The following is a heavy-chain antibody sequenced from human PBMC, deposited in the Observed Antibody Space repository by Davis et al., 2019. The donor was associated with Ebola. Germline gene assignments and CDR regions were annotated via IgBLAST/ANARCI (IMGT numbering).Heavy chain of an antibody. V-gene: IGHV3-48*03. D-gene: IGHD6-13*01. Sequence: GGSLRLSCAASGFTFSSYEMNWVRQAPGKGLEWVSYISSSGSTIYYADSVKGRFTISRDNAKNSLYLQMNSLRAEDTAVYYCARDRAIAAAANYYYYGMDVWGQGTTVTVSS. CDR1: GFTFSSYE. J-gene: IGHJ6*02. CDR2: ISSSGSTI. CDR3: ARDRAIAAAANYYYYGMDV.